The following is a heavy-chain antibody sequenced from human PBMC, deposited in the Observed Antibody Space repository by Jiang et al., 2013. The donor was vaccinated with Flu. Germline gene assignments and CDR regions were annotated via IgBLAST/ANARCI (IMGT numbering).Heavy chain of an antibody. Sequence: SLTCTVSGGSISSYYWSWIRQPPGKGLEWIGYIYYSGSTNYNPSLKSRVTISVDTSKNQFSLKLSSVTAADTAVYYCARGQYSSSWYGEMIDYWGQGTLVTVSS. D-gene: IGHD6-13*01. J-gene: IGHJ4*02. V-gene: IGHV4-59*01. CDR3: ARGQYSSSWYGEMIDY. CDR1: GGSISSYY. CDR2: IYYSGST.